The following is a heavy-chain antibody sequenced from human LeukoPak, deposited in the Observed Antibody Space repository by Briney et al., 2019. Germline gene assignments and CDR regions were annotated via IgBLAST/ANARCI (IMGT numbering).Heavy chain of an antibody. Sequence: ASVKVSCKTSGGTPNNSAISWVRQAPGQGLEWLGGIMPLFGTAGYAQKFQGRVTITKDESTRTVYLELTSLTSDDTAVYYCARDVHGDYGSGWFDPWGQGTLVSVSS. V-gene: IGHV1-69*05. D-gene: IGHD4-17*01. CDR1: GGTPNNSA. J-gene: IGHJ5*02. CDR2: IMPLFGTA. CDR3: ARDVHGDYGSGWFDP.